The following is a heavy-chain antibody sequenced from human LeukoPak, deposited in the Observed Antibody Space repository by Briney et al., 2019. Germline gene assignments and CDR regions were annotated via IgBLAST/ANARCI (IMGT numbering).Heavy chain of an antibody. V-gene: IGHV1-2*02. CDR1: AYTFTGYY. Sequence: GASVKVSCKASAYTFTGYYMHWVRQAPGQGLEWMGWVNPNSGGTNYAQKFQGRVTMTRDTSISTAYMELSRLRSDDTAVYYCARNEGVLYYYDSSGYYLDYWGQGTLVTVSS. CDR3: ARNEGVLYYYDSSGYYLDY. CDR2: VNPNSGGT. J-gene: IGHJ4*02. D-gene: IGHD3-22*01.